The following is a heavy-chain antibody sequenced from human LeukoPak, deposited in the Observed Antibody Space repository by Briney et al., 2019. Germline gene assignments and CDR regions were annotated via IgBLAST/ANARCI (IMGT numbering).Heavy chain of an antibody. CDR3: AKLTPASNY. CDR2: ITTNGVSA. D-gene: IGHD2-15*01. Sequence: GGSLRLSCAASGLTFSDYAMTWVRQAPGKGLEWVSSITTNGVSANYADSVKGRLTISRDNSKNTLYLQMNSLRAEDTALYYCAKLTPASNYWGQGTLVTVSS. CDR1: GLTFSDYA. V-gene: IGHV3-23*01. J-gene: IGHJ4*02.